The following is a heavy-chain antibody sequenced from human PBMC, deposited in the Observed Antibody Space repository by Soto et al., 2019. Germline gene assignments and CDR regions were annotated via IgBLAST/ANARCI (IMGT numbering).Heavy chain of an antibody. D-gene: IGHD6-19*01. CDR1: GFTVSSNY. J-gene: IGHJ6*02. Sequence: PGGSLRLSCAASGFTVSSNYMSWVRQAPGKGLEWVSVIYSGGSTYYADSVKGRFTISRDNSKNTLYLQMNSLRAEDTAVYYCARDLGIAVAGTLYYYGMDVWGQGTTVTVSS. V-gene: IGHV3-53*01. CDR3: ARDLGIAVAGTLYYYGMDV. CDR2: IYSGGST.